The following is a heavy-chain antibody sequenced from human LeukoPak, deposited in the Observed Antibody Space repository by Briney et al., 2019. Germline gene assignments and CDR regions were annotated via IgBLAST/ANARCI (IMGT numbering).Heavy chain of an antibody. CDR1: GFTVSNNF. CDR2: IYDGGYA. V-gene: IGHV3-53*01. J-gene: IGHJ4*02. Sequence: GGSLGLSCAASGFTVSNNFMSWVRQAPGKGLEWVSVIYDGGYARYAASVKGRFIISRDSSKNTLYLQMNSLRAEDTAVYYCARTRTGFNVVDYWGQGTLVTVSS. CDR3: ARTRTGFNVVDY. D-gene: IGHD3/OR15-3a*01.